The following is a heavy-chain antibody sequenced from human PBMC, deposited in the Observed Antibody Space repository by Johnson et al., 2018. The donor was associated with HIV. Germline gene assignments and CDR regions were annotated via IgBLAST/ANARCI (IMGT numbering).Heavy chain of an antibody. CDR2: LSYDGSEK. D-gene: IGHD5-24*01. V-gene: IGHV3-30*04. CDR1: GFSFSSYA. J-gene: IGHJ3*02. CDR3: ARDQRWWLQSPGAFDI. Sequence: VQLVASGGGVVQPGRSLGLSCAASGFSFSSYAMHWVRQAPGKGLEWVASLSYDGSEKYYVDSVKGRFTISRDNATNSLYLQMNSLRAEDMAVYYCARDQRWWLQSPGAFDIWGQGTMVTVSS.